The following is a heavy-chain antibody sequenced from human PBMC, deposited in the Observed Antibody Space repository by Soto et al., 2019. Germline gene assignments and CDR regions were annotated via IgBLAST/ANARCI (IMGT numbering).Heavy chain of an antibody. CDR3: ARVGAYCSGGSCYSYAFDI. J-gene: IGHJ3*02. CDR1: GFTVSSNY. D-gene: IGHD2-15*01. V-gene: IGHV3-66*01. Sequence: GSLKLSCAASGFTVSSNYLSWVRQAPGEGLEWGSVIFCGGSTYFADSVKGSFTISRDNSKNTLYLQMNSLRAEDTAVYYCARVGAYCSGGSCYSYAFDIWGQGTMVTVSS. CDR2: IFCGGST.